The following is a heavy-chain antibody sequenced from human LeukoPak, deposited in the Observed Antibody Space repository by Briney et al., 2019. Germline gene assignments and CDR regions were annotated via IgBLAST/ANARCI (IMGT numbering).Heavy chain of an antibody. CDR3: ARGARSSSSWRLGNWFDP. CDR2: IYYSGST. D-gene: IGHD6-13*01. Sequence: SETLSLTCTVSGGSISSYYWSWIRQPPGKGLEWIGYIYYSGSTNYNPSLKSRVTISVDTSKNQFSLKLSSVTAADTAVYYCARGARSSSSWRLGNWFDPWGQGTLVTVSS. CDR1: GGSISSYY. V-gene: IGHV4-59*08. J-gene: IGHJ5*02.